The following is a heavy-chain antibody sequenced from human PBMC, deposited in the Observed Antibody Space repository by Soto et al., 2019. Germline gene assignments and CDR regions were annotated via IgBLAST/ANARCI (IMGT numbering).Heavy chain of an antibody. D-gene: IGHD2-15*01. Sequence: SVKVSCKASGFTFTSSAVQWGRQARGQRLEWIGWIVVGSGNTNYTQKFQERVTITRDMSTSTAYMELSSLRSEDTAVYYCAADSHRGGSKDVWGQGTTVTVSS. V-gene: IGHV1-58*01. CDR2: IVVGSGNT. J-gene: IGHJ6*02. CDR1: GFTFTSSA. CDR3: AADSHRGGSKDV.